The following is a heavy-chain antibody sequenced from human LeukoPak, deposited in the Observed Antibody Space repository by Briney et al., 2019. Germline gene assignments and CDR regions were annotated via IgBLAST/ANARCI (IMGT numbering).Heavy chain of an antibody. J-gene: IGHJ6*03. CDR2: ISYDGSNK. CDR3: ARPAAAGDYYYYYMDV. V-gene: IGHV3-30*01. D-gene: IGHD6-13*01. Sequence: PGESLRLSCAASGFTFSSYAMHWVRQAPGKGLEWVAVISYDGSNKYYADSVKGRFTISRDNSKNTLYLQMNSLRAEDTTVYYRARPAAAGDYYYYYMDVWGKGTTVTVSS. CDR1: GFTFSSYA.